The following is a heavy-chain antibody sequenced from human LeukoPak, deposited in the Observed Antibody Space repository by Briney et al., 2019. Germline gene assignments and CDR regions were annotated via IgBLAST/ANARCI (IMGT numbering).Heavy chain of an antibody. V-gene: IGHV3-15*01. D-gene: IGHD2-15*01. CDR2: IKSKTDGGTT. J-gene: IGHJ4*02. CDR3: NYCSGGSCPDY. Sequence: GGSLRLSCEASGFTVGTYYMSWVRQAPGKGLEWVGRIKSKTDGGTTDYAAPVKGRFTISRDDSKNTLYLQMNSLETEDTAVYYCNYCSGGSCPDYWGQGTLVTVSS. CDR1: GFTVGTYY.